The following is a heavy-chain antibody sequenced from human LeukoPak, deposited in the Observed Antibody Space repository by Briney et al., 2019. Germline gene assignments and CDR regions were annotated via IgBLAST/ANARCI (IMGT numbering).Heavy chain of an antibody. CDR1: GGSISSGGYY. J-gene: IGHJ4*02. V-gene: IGHV4-30-2*01. CDR3: ARMNTYYYGYSN. D-gene: IGHD3-10*01. Sequence: PSQTLSLTCAVSGGSISSGGYYWSWIRRPPGKGLEWIGEINHSGSTNYNPSLKSRVTISVDTSKNQFSLKLSSVTAADTAVYYCARMNTYYYGYSNWGQGTLVTVSS. CDR2: INHSGST.